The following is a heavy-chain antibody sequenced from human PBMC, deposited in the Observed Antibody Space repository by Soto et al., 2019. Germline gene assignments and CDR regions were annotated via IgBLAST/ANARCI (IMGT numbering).Heavy chain of an antibody. V-gene: IGHV3-33*01. CDR2: VWSNGNLK. Sequence: QVQLVESGGGVVQPGGSLRLSCAASGFTFDAYGFHWVRQAPGKGLEWVAVVWSNGNLKYYADSVKGRFTISRDSSKCALNLQMNSLRADETAVYYCARIQLDTIMALDYWGQGTLVTVSS. CDR3: ARIQLDTIMALDY. CDR1: GFTFDAYG. D-gene: IGHD1-1*01. J-gene: IGHJ4*02.